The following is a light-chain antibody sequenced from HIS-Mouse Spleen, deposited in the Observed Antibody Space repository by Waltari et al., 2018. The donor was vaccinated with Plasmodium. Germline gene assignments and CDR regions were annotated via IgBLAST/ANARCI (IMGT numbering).Light chain of an antibody. CDR3: QAWDSSTVV. CDR1: KLGDKY. J-gene: IGLJ2*01. CDR2: QDS. V-gene: IGLV3-1*01. Sequence: SYELTQPPSVSVSPGQTASITCSGDKLGDKYACWYQQKPGQSPVLVIYQDSKRPSGFHERFSGSNSGNTATLTISGTQAMDGADYYWQAWDSSTVVFGGGTKLTVL.